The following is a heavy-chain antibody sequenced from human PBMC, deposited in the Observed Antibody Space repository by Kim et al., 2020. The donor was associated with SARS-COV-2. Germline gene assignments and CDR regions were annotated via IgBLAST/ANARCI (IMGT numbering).Heavy chain of an antibody. CDR1: GFTFSSYG. V-gene: IGHV3-30*18. Sequence: GGSLRLSCAASGFTFSSYGMHWVRQAPGKGLEWVAVISYDGSNKYYADSVKGRFTISRDNSKNTLYLQMNSLRAEDTAVYYCAKAYVTSSWYSVAGVIDYWGQGTLVTVSS. D-gene: IGHD6-13*01. CDR2: ISYDGSNK. CDR3: AKAYVTSSWYSVAGVIDY. J-gene: IGHJ4*02.